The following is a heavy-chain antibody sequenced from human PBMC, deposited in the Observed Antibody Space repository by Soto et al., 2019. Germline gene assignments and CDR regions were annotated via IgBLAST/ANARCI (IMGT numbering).Heavy chain of an antibody. Sequence: GGSLRLSCAASGFTFSSYAMSWVRQAPGKGLEWVSAISGSGGSTYYADSVKGRFTISRDNSKNTLYLQMNSLRAEDTAVYYCANAVWMYRSSSQFYYWGQGSLVTVSS. CDR1: GFTFSSYA. CDR3: ANAVWMYRSSSQFYY. V-gene: IGHV3-23*01. D-gene: IGHD6-6*01. CDR2: ISGSGGST. J-gene: IGHJ4*02.